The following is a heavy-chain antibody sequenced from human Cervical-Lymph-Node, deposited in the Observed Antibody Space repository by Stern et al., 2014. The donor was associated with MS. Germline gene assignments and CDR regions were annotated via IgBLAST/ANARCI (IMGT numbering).Heavy chain of an antibody. Sequence: EVQLVEFGAEVKKPGESLKISCKGSGYSFTANWIAWVRQMPGKGLEWMGIIYPGDVDTRYSPAFQAQVSISADKSISTADLQWSSLKAADTAMYYCARDYGDYAFDYWGQGTLVTVSS. CDR3: ARDYGDYAFDY. V-gene: IGHV5-51*01. CDR2: IYPGDVDT. CDR1: GYSFTANW. D-gene: IGHD4-17*01. J-gene: IGHJ4*02.